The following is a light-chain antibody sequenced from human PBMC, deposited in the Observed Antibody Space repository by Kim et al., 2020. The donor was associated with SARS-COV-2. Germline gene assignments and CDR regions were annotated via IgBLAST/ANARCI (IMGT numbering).Light chain of an antibody. J-gene: IGKJ4*01. CDR2: GAS. CDR1: QSVSTS. Sequence: GAPGERATLSCRASQSVSTSLAWYQQKPGQAPRLLIYGASTRATGIPARFSGSGSGTEFTLTISSLQSEDFAVYTCQHYSTTPLTFGGGTKVDIK. CDR3: QHYSTTPLT. V-gene: IGKV3-15*01.